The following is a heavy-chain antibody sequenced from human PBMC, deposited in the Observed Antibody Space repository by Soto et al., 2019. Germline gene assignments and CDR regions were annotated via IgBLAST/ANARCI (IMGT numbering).Heavy chain of an antibody. J-gene: IGHJ6*02. CDR3: ARDGSVYGDPTDYYYYYGMDV. V-gene: IGHV1-69*08. D-gene: IGHD4-17*01. CDR2: IIPILGIA. Sequence: QVQLVQSGAEVKKPGSSVKVSCKASGGTFSSYTISWVRQAPGQGLEWMGRIIPILGIANYAQKFQGRVTITADKSTSTAYMELSSLRSEDTAVYYCARDGSVYGDPTDYYYYYGMDVWGPGTTVTVSS. CDR1: GGTFSSYT.